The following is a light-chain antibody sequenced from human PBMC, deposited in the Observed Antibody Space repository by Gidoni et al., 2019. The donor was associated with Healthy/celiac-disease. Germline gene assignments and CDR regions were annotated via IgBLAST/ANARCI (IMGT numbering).Light chain of an antibody. J-gene: IGKJ4*01. CDR2: WAS. V-gene: IGKV4-1*01. CDR3: QQYYSTPQT. CDR1: QSVLYSSNNKNY. Sequence: DIVMTQSPDSLAVSLGERATINCKSSQSVLYSSNNKNYLAWYQQKPGQPSKLLFYWASTRESGVPDRVSGSGSGTDFTLTISSLQAEDVAVYYCQQYYSTPQTFGGGTKVEIK.